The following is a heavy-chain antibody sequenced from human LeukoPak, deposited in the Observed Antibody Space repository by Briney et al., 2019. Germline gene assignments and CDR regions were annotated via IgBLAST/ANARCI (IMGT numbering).Heavy chain of an antibody. J-gene: IGHJ4*02. CDR3: AGRRSSGWYAY. D-gene: IGHD6-19*01. V-gene: IGHV3-53*01. CDR2: IYDSGTT. CDR1: GFTVSSNY. Sequence: PGGSLRLSCATSGFTVSSNYMSWVRQAPGKGLEWVSVIYDSGTTYYADFVKGRFLIFRDTSKNTVDLQMNSLRVEDTAVYYCAGRRSSGWYAYWGQGTLVTVSS.